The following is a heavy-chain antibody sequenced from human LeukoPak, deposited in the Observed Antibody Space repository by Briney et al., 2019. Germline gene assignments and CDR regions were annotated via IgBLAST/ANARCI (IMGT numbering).Heavy chain of an antibody. CDR1: GGSFSGYY. D-gene: IGHD3-22*01. CDR2: IDHSGST. J-gene: IGHJ3*02. V-gene: IGHV4-34*01. CDR3: ARDPPGGYYDSSLFDI. Sequence: PSETLSLTCAVYGGSFSGYYWSWIRQSPGRGLEWIGEIDHSGSTNYNPSLKSRVTISVDTSKNQFSLKLSSVTAADTAVYYCARDPPGGYYDSSLFDIWGQGTMVTVSS.